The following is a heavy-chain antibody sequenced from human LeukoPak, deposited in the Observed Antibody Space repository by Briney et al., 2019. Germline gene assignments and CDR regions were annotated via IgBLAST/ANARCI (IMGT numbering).Heavy chain of an antibody. CDR3: ARDKGIVGSSTGGHFDH. D-gene: IGHD1-26*01. CDR2: ISSSTSYI. Sequence: GGSLRLSCEASGFTFSSYSMNWVRQTPGKGLEWVSSISSSTSYIFYADSVRGRFTFSRDNAKNSLYLQMNRLRVDDTAVYFCARDKGIVGSSTGGHFDHWGQGTLVTVSS. CDR1: GFTFSSYS. J-gene: IGHJ4*02. V-gene: IGHV3-21*06.